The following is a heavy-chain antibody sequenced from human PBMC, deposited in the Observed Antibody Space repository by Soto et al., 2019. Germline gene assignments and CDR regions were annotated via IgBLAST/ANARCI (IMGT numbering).Heavy chain of an antibody. Sequence: VQLVESGGGLVQPGGSLRLSCAASGFTFSDYYMSWIRQAPGKGLEWVSYISSSSSYTNYADSVKGRFTISRDNAKNSLYLQMNSLRAEDTAVYYCARDSPTLNWFDPWGQGTLVTVSS. V-gene: IGHV3-11*06. CDR3: ARDSPTLNWFDP. CDR1: GFTFSDYY. CDR2: ISSSSSYT. J-gene: IGHJ5*02.